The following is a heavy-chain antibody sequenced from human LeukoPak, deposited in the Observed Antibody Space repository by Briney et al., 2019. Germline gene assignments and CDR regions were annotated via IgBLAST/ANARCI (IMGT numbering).Heavy chain of an antibody. J-gene: IGHJ3*02. CDR2: MYSGGST. V-gene: IGHV3-53*01. D-gene: IGHD3-22*01. CDR3: ATHYYDSSGYYYDHAFDI. Sequence: GGSLRLSCAASGVTVSNNYMNWVRQAPGKGLEWVSVMYSGGSTYYADSVTGRFTISRDNSKNTLYLQMNNLRAEDTAVYYCATHYYDSSGYYYDHAFDIWGQGTMATVSS. CDR1: GVTVSNNY.